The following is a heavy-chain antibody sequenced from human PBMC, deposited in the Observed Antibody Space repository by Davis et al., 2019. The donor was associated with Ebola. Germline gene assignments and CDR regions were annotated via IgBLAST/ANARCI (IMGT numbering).Heavy chain of an antibody. CDR3: ARTGNSGSYARYAFDI. CDR2: IWYDGSNK. V-gene: IGHV3-33*08. J-gene: IGHJ3*02. CDR1: GFTFSNYG. D-gene: IGHD1-26*01. Sequence: GESLKISCAASGFTFSNYGMNWVRQAPGKGLEWVAVIWYDGSNKYYADSVKGRFTISRDKSKNTLYLQMNSLRAEDTAVYYCARTGNSGSYARYAFDIWGQGTMVTVSS.